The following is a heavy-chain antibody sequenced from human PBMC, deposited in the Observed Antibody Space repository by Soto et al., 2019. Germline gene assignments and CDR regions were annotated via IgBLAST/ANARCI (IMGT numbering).Heavy chain of an antibody. V-gene: IGHV4-31*11. CDR2: IYETGAT. Sequence: KPSETLSLTCGVSGGSISRGGYYWSWIRQHPGEGLEYIGYIYETGATYYKPSLKSRVSISADTSKNQFSLKLSSVTGADTAVYFCARIAVPGASYWGQGTLVTVSS. CDR3: ARIAVPGASY. D-gene: IGHD7-27*01. J-gene: IGHJ4*02. CDR1: GGSISRGGYY.